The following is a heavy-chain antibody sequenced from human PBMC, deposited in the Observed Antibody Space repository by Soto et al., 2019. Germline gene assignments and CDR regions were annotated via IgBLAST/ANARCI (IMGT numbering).Heavy chain of an antibody. CDR1: GFTLSSYA. D-gene: IGHD2-15*01. J-gene: IGHJ3*02. Sequence: VQLLESGGGLVQPGGSLRLSCAASGFTLSSYAMSWVRQAPGKGLEWVSAISGSGGSTYYADSVKGRFTISRDNSKNTLYLQMNSLRAEDTAVYYCAKDRDIVVVVAADDAFDIWGQGTMVTVSS. CDR3: AKDRDIVVVVAADDAFDI. V-gene: IGHV3-23*01. CDR2: ISGSGGST.